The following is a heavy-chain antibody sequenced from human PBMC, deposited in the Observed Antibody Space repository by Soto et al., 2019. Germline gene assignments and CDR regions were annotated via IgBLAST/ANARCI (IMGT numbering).Heavy chain of an antibody. CDR2: IYYSGST. D-gene: IGHD2-2*01. V-gene: IGHV4-39*01. CDR1: GGSISSSSYY. CDR3: ARPGDMVVVPAANLDAFDI. J-gene: IGHJ3*02. Sequence: QLQLQESGPGLVKPSETLSLTCTVSGGSISSSSYYWGWIRQPPGKGLEWIGSIYYSGSTYYNPSLKSRVTISVDTSKNQFSLKLSSVTAADTAVYYCARPGDMVVVPAANLDAFDIWGQGTMVTVSS.